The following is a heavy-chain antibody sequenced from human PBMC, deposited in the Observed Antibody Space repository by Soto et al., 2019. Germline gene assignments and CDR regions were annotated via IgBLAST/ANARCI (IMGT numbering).Heavy chain of an antibody. CDR1: GFTFSSYA. J-gene: IGHJ4*02. Sequence: GGSLRLSCAASGFTFSSYAMHWVRQAPGKGLEWVAVISYDGSNKYYADSVKGRFTISRDNSKNTLYLQMNSLRAEDTAVYYCARDDSYGYVFDYWGQGTLVTVSS. CDR2: ISYDGSNK. D-gene: IGHD5-18*01. V-gene: IGHV3-30-3*01. CDR3: ARDDSYGYVFDY.